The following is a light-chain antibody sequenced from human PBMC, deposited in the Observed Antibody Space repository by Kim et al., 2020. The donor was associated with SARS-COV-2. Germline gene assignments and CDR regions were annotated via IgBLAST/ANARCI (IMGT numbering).Light chain of an antibody. J-gene: IGLJ3*02. CDR2: GKD. CDR3: NSRDSDYNVV. CDR1: SLRSYK. V-gene: IGLV3-19*01. Sequence: VALERTIRITCQGDSLRSYKAAWCQQKPGQAAILVIYGKDNQRSGIPDQFSGCSSGNTASLTITGTQAGDEADYYYNSRDSDYNVVFGGGTQLTVL.